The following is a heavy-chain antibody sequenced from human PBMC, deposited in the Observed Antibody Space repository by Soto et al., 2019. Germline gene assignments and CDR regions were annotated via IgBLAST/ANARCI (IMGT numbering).Heavy chain of an antibody. J-gene: IGHJ4*02. CDR1: GVTFSTYA. Sequence: EVQLLESGGGLVQPGGSLRLSCAASGVTFSTYAMSWVRQAPGKGLEWVSAISRSGGSTYYADSVKGRFTVSRDNPENMLYLQMNSMSAEDTAVYFCAKGSASTYYFDSWGQGTLVTVSS. D-gene: IGHD6-19*01. V-gene: IGHV3-23*01. CDR3: AKGSASTYYFDS. CDR2: ISRSGGST.